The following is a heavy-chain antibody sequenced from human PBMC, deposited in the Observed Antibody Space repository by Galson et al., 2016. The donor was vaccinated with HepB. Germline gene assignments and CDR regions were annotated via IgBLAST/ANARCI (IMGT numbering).Heavy chain of an antibody. CDR3: ARLWGTGEIDY. CDR1: RFTFSDYY. J-gene: IGHJ4*02. D-gene: IGHD3-16*01. Sequence: SLRLSCAASRFTFSDYYMTWIRQAPGKGLEWVSYISSSGSTMYYADYMKGRFTISRDNAKNSLYLQMNSLRVEDTAVYYCARLWGTGEIDYWGQGTLVTVSS. CDR2: ISSSGSTM. V-gene: IGHV3-11*01.